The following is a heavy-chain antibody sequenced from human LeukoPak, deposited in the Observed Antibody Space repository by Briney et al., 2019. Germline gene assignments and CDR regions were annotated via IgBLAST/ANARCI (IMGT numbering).Heavy chain of an antibody. CDR2: ISGSGGST. V-gene: IGHV3-23*01. J-gene: IGHJ6*02. Sequence: GGSLRLSCAAYGFTFSSYAMSLVRQAPGKGLEWVSAISGSGGSTYYADSVKGRFTISRDNSKNTLYLQMNSLRAEDTAVYYCAKGDYTPYYYYGMDVWGQGTTVTVSS. D-gene: IGHD4-11*01. CDR1: GFTFSSYA. CDR3: AKGDYTPYYYYGMDV.